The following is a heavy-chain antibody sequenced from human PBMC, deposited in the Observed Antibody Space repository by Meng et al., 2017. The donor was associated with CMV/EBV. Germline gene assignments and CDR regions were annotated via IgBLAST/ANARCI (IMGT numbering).Heavy chain of an antibody. V-gene: IGHV3-33*06. D-gene: IGHD3-3*01. J-gene: IGHJ4*02. Sequence: LTCAASGFTFSSYGMHWVRQAPGKGLEWVAVIWYDGSNKYYADSVKGRFTISRDNSKNTLYLQMNSLRAEDTAVYYCAKDGRYFGVLRFLDEYDYWGQGTLVTVSS. CDR2: IWYDGSNK. CDR3: AKDGRYFGVLRFLDEYDY. CDR1: GFTFSSYG.